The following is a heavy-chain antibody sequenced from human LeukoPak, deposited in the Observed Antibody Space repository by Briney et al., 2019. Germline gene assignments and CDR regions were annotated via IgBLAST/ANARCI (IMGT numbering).Heavy chain of an antibody. V-gene: IGHV3-11*01. Sequence: GGSLRLSCAASGFTFSDDYMSWIRQAPGKGLEWVSYISRSGSSINYADSVKGRFTISRGNAKNSLYLQMNSLRAEDTAVYYCARGILANWGQGTLVTVSS. CDR3: ARGILAN. CDR1: GFTFSDDY. D-gene: IGHD1-26*01. J-gene: IGHJ4*02. CDR2: ISRSGSSI.